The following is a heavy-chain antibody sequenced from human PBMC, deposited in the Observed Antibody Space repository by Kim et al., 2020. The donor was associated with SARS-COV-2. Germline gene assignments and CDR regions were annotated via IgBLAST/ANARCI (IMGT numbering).Heavy chain of an antibody. CDR1: GFTVSTDY. CDR2: IYSGGTT. D-gene: IGHD2-21*02. Sequence: WGSLRLSCAASGFTVSTDYMSWVRQAPGKGLEWVSVIYSGGTTYYADSVKGRFTISRDKSKNTLYLQMNSLRAEDTAVYYCARGDEGRRALDVWGRGTVVTVSS. V-gene: IGHV3-53*01. J-gene: IGHJ3*01. CDR3: ARGDEGRRALDV.